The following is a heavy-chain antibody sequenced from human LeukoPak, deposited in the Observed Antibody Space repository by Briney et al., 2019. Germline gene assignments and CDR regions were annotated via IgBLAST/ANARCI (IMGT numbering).Heavy chain of an antibody. CDR3: ARALYGSGSHSGY. Sequence: GGSLRLSCVASGLTFSSLWMSWVRQAPGKGLEWVANINEDGSVKYYVASVTGRFSISRDNTKDSVYLQMNSLRADDTAVYYCARALYGSGSHSGYWGQGTLVSVSS. CDR2: INEDGSVK. J-gene: IGHJ4*02. D-gene: IGHD3-10*01. CDR1: GLTFSSLW. V-gene: IGHV3-7*01.